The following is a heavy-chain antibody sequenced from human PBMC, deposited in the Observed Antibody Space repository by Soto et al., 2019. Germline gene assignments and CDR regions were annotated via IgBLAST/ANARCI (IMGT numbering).Heavy chain of an antibody. J-gene: IGHJ4*02. CDR1: GFTFSRYE. D-gene: IGHD3-22*01. Sequence: PVGSLRLSCAASGFTFSRYEMNWVRQAPGKGLEWISYISSSGSTIYYADSVKGRFTISRGNARNSLYLQMNSLRAEDTAVYYCVRDLYDSSGYCPFDYWGQGTLVTAPQ. CDR3: VRDLYDSSGYCPFDY. CDR2: ISSSGSTI. V-gene: IGHV3-48*03.